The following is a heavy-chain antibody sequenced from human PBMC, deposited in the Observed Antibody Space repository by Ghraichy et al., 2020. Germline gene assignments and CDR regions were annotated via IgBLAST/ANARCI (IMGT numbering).Heavy chain of an antibody. CDR2: ISWNSGSI. V-gene: IGHV3-9*01. J-gene: IGHJ4*02. D-gene: IGHD6-6*01. Sequence: GGSLRLSCAASGFTFDDYAMHWVRQAPGKGLEWVSGISWNSGSIGYADSVKGRFTISRDNAKNSLYLQMNSLRAEDTALYYCAKDKWQLVGGGFDYWGQGTLVTVSS. CDR1: GFTFDDYA. CDR3: AKDKWQLVGGGFDY.